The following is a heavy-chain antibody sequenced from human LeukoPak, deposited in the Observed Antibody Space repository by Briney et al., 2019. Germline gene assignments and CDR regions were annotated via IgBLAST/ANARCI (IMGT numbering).Heavy chain of an antibody. CDR3: AKDYNWNDAYFGIFDI. D-gene: IGHD1-1*01. CDR1: GFTFSSYA. CDR2: ISGSGGST. J-gene: IGHJ3*02. Sequence: PGGSLRLSCAASGFTFSSYAMSWVRQAPGKGLEWVSAISGSGGSTYYADSVKGRFTISRDNSKNTLYLQMNSLRAEDTAVYYCAKDYNWNDAYFGIFDIWGQGTMATVSS. V-gene: IGHV3-23*01.